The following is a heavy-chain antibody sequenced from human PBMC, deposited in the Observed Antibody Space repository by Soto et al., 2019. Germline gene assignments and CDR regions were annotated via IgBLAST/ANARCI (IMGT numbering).Heavy chain of an antibody. V-gene: IGHV3-73*01. Sequence: VQLVESGGGVVQPGRSLRLSCAASGFIFSGSAMHWVRQASGKGLEWVGRIRSKANSYATAYAASVKGRFTISRDDSKNTAYLQMNSLKTEDTAVYYCTRLLYSFDYWGQGTLVTVSS. J-gene: IGHJ4*02. CDR3: TRLLYSFDY. CDR2: IRSKANSYAT. CDR1: GFIFSGSA. D-gene: IGHD2-21*01.